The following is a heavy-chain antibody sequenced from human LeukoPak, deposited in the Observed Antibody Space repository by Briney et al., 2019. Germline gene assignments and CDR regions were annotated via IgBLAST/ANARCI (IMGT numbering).Heavy chain of an antibody. J-gene: IGHJ4*02. V-gene: IGHV1-2*02. CDR2: INPNSGGT. CDR1: GYTFTGYY. D-gene: IGHD3-22*01. Sequence: GASVKVSCKASGYTFTGYYMHWVRQAPGQGLEWMGWINPNSGGTNYAQKFQGRVTMTRDTSISTAYMELSRLRSDDTAVYYCAGYYYDSSGYCYFDYWGQGTLVTVSS. CDR3: AGYYYDSSGYCYFDY.